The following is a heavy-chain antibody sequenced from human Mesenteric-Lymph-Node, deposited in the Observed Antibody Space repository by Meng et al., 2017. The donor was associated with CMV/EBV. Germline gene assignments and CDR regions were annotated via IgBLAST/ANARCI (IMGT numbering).Heavy chain of an antibody. D-gene: IGHD1-26*01. J-gene: IGHJ4*02. CDR2: VRNDGTSS. V-gene: IGHV3-33*01. CDR1: GFNFNRNG. CDR3: ARYEGEVGFDY. Sequence: GESLKISCVGSGFNFNRNGMHWVRQAPGKGLGWVAVVRNDGTSSDHADSVKGRFIIFRDNSKNTLYLQMNNLRVEDTALYFCARYEGEVGFDYWGQGTLVTVSS.